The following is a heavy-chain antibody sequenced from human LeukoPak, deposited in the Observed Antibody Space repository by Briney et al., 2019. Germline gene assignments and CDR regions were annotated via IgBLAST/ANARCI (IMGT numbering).Heavy chain of an antibody. V-gene: IGHV4-59*01. D-gene: IGHD3-22*01. Sequence: SETLSLTCTVSGGSISSYYWSWIRQPPGKGLEWIGYIYYGGSTDYNPSLKSRVTISKDTSKTQFSLRLSSVTSADTAVYYCARARLDSSGPFDSWGQGTLVTVSS. CDR2: IYYGGST. J-gene: IGHJ4*02. CDR1: GGSISSYY. CDR3: ARARLDSSGPFDS.